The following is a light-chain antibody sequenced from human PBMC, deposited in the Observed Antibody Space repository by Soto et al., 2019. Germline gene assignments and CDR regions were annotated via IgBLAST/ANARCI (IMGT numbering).Light chain of an antibody. Sequence: QSALTQPASVSRSPGPSVTISCTGTSSDVGGYTYVSWYQQHPSKAPRIMIYDVSYRHSGVSNRFSGSKSGNTASLTISGLQAEDEADYYSCSSTSSNTYGFGTGTKVTVL. CDR1: SSDVGGYTY. CDR3: CSSTSSNTYG. CDR2: DVS. V-gene: IGLV2-14*01. J-gene: IGLJ1*01.